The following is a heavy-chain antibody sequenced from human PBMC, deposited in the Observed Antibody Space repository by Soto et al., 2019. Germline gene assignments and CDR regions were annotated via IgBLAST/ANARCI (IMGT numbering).Heavy chain of an antibody. J-gene: IGHJ4*02. CDR2: VYYSGTT. CDR3: AREIVDSFDSSGYPDS. V-gene: IGHV4-30-4*01. CDR1: GGSIDNYKNY. Sequence: QVQLQESGPGLVKASQTLSLTCTVSGGSIDNYKNYWSWIRQPPGKGLEWIGYVYYSGTTHYNPSLKSRLTMSIDTSKNQFPLNLTSVIAADAAVYYCAREIVDSFDSSGYPDSWGQGTLVTVSP. D-gene: IGHD3-22*01.